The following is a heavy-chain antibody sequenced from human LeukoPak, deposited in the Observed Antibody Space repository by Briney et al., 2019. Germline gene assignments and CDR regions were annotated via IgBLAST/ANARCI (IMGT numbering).Heavy chain of an antibody. V-gene: IGHV4-59*01. D-gene: IGHD7-27*01. CDR2: IYYSGST. J-gene: IGHJ4*02. Sequence: SETLSLTCTVSGGSIGSYYWSWIRQPPGKGLEWIGYIYYSGSTNYNPSLKSRVTISVDTSKNQFSLKLSSVTAADTAVYYCARGPLGTPYYFDYWGQGTLVTVSS. CDR3: ARGPLGTPYYFDY. CDR1: GGSIGSYY.